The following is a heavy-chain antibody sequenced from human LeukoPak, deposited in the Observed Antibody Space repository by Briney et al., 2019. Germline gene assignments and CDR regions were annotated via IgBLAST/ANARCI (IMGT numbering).Heavy chain of an antibody. CDR1: GFTFSNAW. J-gene: IGHJ4*02. D-gene: IGHD6-13*01. V-gene: IGHV3-15*01. CDR2: IKSKTDSGTT. Sequence: PGGSLRLSCAASGFTFSNAWMSWVLQAPGKGLEWVGRIKSKTDSGTTDYAAPVKGRFTISRDDSKNTLYLQMNSLKTEDTAVYYCTKLILAAADTGDYWGQGTLVTVSS. CDR3: TKLILAAADTGDY.